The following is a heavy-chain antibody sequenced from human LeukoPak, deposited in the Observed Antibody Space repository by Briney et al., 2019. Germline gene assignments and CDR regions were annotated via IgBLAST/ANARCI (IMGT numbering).Heavy chain of an antibody. V-gene: IGHV1-2*04. CDR1: GYTFTVYH. Sequence: ASVKVSCKASGYTFTVYHLHWVRQAPGQGLEWMGWMNPNSGATNFAQKYQGWVTMTRDTSISTAYRDMRGLRSEDTAVYYCARVNGFTPPALVVYPYYFDYWGQGTLVTVSS. J-gene: IGHJ4*02. CDR3: ARVNGFTPPALVVYPYYFDY. CDR2: MNPNSGAT. D-gene: IGHD2-2*02.